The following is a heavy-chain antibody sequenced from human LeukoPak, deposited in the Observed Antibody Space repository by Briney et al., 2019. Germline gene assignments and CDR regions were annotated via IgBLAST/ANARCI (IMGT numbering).Heavy chain of an antibody. CDR2: ISGSGGST. CDR3: AKVLGSSWSLDY. V-gene: IGHV3-23*01. D-gene: IGHD6-13*01. J-gene: IGHJ4*02. CDR1: GFTFSSYA. Sequence: GGSLRLSCAASGFTFSSYAMSWVRQAPGKGQEWVSAISGSGGSTYYADSVKGRFTISRDNSKNTLYLQMSSLRAEDTAVYYCAKVLGSSWSLDYWGQGTLVTVSS.